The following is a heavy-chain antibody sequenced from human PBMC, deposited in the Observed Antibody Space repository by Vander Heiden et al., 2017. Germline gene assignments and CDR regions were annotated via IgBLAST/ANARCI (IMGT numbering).Heavy chain of an antibody. Sequence: EVQLVESGGGLVQPGGSLRLSCAASGFTFSSYSMNWVRQAPGKGLEWVSYISSSSSTIYYADSVKGRFTISRDNAKNSLYLQMNSLRDEDTAVYYCARGFFKKQQLVHWFDPWGQGTLVTVSS. CDR1: GFTFSSYS. CDR3: ARGFFKKQQLVHWFDP. D-gene: IGHD6-13*01. CDR2: ISSSSSTI. V-gene: IGHV3-48*02. J-gene: IGHJ5*02.